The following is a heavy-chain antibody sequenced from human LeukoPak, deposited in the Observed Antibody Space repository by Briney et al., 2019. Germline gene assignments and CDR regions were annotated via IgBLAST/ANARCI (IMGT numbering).Heavy chain of an antibody. V-gene: IGHV3-73*01. CDR3: TCSGGSCPDQH. J-gene: IGHJ1*01. D-gene: IGHD2-15*01. CDR1: GFTFSGSA. Sequence: PGGSLRLSCAASGFTFSGSAMHWVRQASGKGLEWVGRVRSKANSYATAYAASVKGRFTISRDDSKNTAYLQMNSLKTEDTAVYYCTCSGGSCPDQHWGQGTLVTVSS. CDR2: VRSKANSYAT.